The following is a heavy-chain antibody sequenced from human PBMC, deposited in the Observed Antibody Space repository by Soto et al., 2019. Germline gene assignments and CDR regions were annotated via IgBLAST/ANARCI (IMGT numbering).Heavy chain of an antibody. D-gene: IGHD3-3*02. CDR1: GFTFNDYY. V-gene: IGHV3-11*05. Sequence: QVEVVESGGGLVKPGGSLRLSCTASGFTFNDYYMTWFRRAPGTGLEWVSYISSTGSYTNYAESVKGRFTISRDNAKNSLYLQMDSLIDEDTAVYYCARDPSIRSPPDYWGRGTLVTVSS. J-gene: IGHJ4*02. CDR2: ISSTGSYT. CDR3: ARDPSIRSPPDY.